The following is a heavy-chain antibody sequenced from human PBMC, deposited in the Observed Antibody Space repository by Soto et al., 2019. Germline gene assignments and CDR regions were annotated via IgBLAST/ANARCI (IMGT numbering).Heavy chain of an antibody. V-gene: IGHV4-34*01. CDR1: DGSFSDYY. D-gene: IGHD2-2*01. Sequence: SEPLSLTYAVYDGSFSDYYWTWIRQPPGKGLEWIGEINHSGSTNYNPSLKSRVTISLETSKNQFSLKLSSVTAADTAVYYCARRRTSMNWFDPWGQGTLVTVSS. J-gene: IGHJ5*02. CDR3: ARRRTSMNWFDP. CDR2: INHSGST.